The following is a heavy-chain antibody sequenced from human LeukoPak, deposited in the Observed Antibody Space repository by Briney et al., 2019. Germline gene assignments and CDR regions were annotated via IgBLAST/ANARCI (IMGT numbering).Heavy chain of an antibody. Sequence: AAVKVSCTASGYTFIDYYIHWVRQAPGQGLEWMGWINGNSGVTNHAQKFQGRVTVTRDTSITTAYVELSSLRSDDTAVYYCARARITAAGTSGYHFYYMDVWGEGTTVIVSS. V-gene: IGHV1-2*02. D-gene: IGHD6-13*01. CDR3: ARARITAAGTSGYHFYYMDV. CDR1: GYTFIDYY. CDR2: INGNSGVT. J-gene: IGHJ6*03.